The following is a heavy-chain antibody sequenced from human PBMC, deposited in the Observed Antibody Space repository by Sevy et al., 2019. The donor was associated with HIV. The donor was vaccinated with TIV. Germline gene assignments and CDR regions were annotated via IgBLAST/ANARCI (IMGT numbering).Heavy chain of an antibody. J-gene: IGHJ4*02. V-gene: IGHV3-33*08. CDR2: IWYDGTIK. CDR1: GFTFSSYV. Sequence: GGSLRLSCAASGFTFSSYVMHWVRQAPGKGLEWVALIWYDGTIKYYADSVKGRFTISRDNSKDTLFLQMNSLTPEDTAVSYCARGGGYCGDDCYSNDYLRQGALVTVSS. CDR3: ARGGGYCGDDCYSNDY. D-gene: IGHD2-21*02.